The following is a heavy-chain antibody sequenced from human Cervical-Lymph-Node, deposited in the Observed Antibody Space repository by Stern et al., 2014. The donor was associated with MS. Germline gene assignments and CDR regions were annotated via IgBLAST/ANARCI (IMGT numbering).Heavy chain of an antibody. Sequence: QVQLVESGSELKKPGASVKVSCQASGYPFTTYTMNWVRQAPGQGLEWMGWINTNTGNPTYAQGFTGRFVFSLDTSISTAYLQISSLTAEDTAVYYCARAETSIGVSVSWYFDVWGRGTLLTVSS. CDR1: GYPFTTYT. J-gene: IGHJ2*01. V-gene: IGHV7-4-1*02. CDR3: ARAETSIGVSVSWYFDV. D-gene: IGHD2-8*01. CDR2: INTNTGNP.